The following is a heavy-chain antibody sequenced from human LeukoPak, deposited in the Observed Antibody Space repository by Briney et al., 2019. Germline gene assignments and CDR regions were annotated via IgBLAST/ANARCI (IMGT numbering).Heavy chain of an antibody. J-gene: IGHJ4*02. D-gene: IGHD2-21*01. CDR2: INFNSGGK. V-gene: IGHV1-2*02. CDR1: AYTFSGYY. Sequence: ASVKVSCKASAYTFSGYYIHWVRRAPGQGLEWMGWINFNSGGKIFAEKFQDRVTMARDTSISTAYMELSRLRSDDTAVYYCARQIVSGSTGCDFWGQGTLVTVSS. CDR3: ARQIVSGSTGCDF.